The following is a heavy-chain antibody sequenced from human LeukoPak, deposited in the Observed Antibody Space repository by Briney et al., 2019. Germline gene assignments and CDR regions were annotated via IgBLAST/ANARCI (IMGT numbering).Heavy chain of an antibody. D-gene: IGHD4-17*01. CDR3: ARGVDYGDYYYGMDV. Sequence: SETLSLTCTVSGGSISSYYWSWIRQPPGKGLEWIGYIYYSGSTNYNPSLKSRVTISVDTSKNQFSLKLSSATAADTAVYYCARGVDYGDYYYGMDVWGQGTTVTVSS. V-gene: IGHV4-59*01. CDR2: IYYSGST. J-gene: IGHJ6*02. CDR1: GGSISSYY.